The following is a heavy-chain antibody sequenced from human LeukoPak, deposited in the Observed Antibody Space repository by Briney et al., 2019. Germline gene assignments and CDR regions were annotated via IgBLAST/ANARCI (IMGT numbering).Heavy chain of an antibody. Sequence: ASVKVSCKASGYTFSHYYMVWVRQAPGEGLEWRGIINPSSVTTNYAQKFLRRDTMTTDTSLSTASMEPRRLRSDDTAVYYCARFEHYSYYYMDVWGKGTTVTISS. CDR3: ARFEHYSYYYMDV. CDR1: GYTFSHYY. V-gene: IGHV1-2*02. CDR2: INPSSVTT. J-gene: IGHJ6*03.